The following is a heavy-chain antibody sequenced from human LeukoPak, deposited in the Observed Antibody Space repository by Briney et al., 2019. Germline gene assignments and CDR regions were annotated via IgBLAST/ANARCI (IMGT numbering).Heavy chain of an antibody. D-gene: IGHD5-12*01. CDR3: ARRMGYSGYVHDY. J-gene: IGHJ4*02. CDR1: GYSFTTYW. V-gene: IGHV5-51*01. CDR2: IYPADSDT. Sequence: RHGESLKISCKGSGYSFTTYWIGWVRQMPGKGLEWMGIIYPADSDTRYSPSFQGQVTISADKSISTAYLQWSSLKASDTAMYYCARRMGYSGYVHDYWGQGTLVTVSS.